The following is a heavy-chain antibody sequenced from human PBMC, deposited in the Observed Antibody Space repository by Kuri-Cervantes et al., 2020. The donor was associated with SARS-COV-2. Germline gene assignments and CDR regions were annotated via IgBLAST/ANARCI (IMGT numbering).Heavy chain of an antibody. Sequence: SETLSLTCTVTGASISSSSYYWGWIRQPPGKGLEWIGSIYYSGSTYYNPSLKSRVTISVDTSKNQFPLKLSSVTAADTAVYYCASAYCGGDCYSFNAFDIQGQGTMVTVSS. J-gene: IGHJ3*02. CDR2: IYYSGST. V-gene: IGHV4-39*06. D-gene: IGHD2-21*02. CDR3: ASAYCGGDCYSFNAFDI. CDR1: GASISSSSYY.